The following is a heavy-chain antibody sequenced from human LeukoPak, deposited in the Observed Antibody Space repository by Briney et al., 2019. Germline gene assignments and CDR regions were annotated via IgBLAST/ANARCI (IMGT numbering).Heavy chain of an antibody. J-gene: IGHJ5*02. CDR3: ARLGAAAGTVLSWFDP. D-gene: IGHD6-13*01. CDR1: GGSISSSSSY. CDR2: IYYSGST. V-gene: IGHV4-39*01. Sequence: PSETLSLTCTVSGGSISSSSSYWGWIRQPPGKGLEWIGSIYYSGSTYYNPSLKSRVTISVDTSKNQFSLKLSSVTAADTAVYYCARLGAAAGTVLSWFDPWGQGTLFTVSS.